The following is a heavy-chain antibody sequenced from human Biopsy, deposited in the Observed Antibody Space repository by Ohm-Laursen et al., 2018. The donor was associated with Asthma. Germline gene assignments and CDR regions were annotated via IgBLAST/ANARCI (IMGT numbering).Heavy chain of an antibody. CDR2: ISVYNGNT. Sequence: ASVRVSCKTSGYTFNSAGITWVRQAPGQGLEWMGWISVYNGNTKVAQKLQDRVTMITDTSTSTAYMELRSLGSDDTAVYFCARAVDYSHYYGIDVWGQGTTVTVS. J-gene: IGHJ6*02. V-gene: IGHV1-18*01. CDR1: GYTFNSAG. CDR3: ARAVDYSHYYGIDV. D-gene: IGHD3-10*01.